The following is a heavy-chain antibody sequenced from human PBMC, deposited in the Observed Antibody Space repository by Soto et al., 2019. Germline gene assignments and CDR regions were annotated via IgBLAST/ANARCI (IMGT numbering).Heavy chain of an antibody. V-gene: IGHV3-23*01. CDR3: ARLIEVLKWFDP. CDR2: ISGNGNSI. CDR1: GFTFSRYA. J-gene: IGHJ5*02. D-gene: IGHD3-16*02. Sequence: GGSLRLSCEASGFTFSRYAMSWVRQAPGKGLEWASTISGNGNSIYYADSVKGRFTVSRDNPKNTLYLQMDSLRAEDTAIYYCARLIEVLKWFDPWGQGTLVTVSS.